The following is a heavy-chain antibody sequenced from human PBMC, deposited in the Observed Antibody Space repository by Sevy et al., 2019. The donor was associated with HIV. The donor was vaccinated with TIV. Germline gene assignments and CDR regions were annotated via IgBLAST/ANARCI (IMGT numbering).Heavy chain of an antibody. CDR1: GYTFTAHY. Sequence: ASVKVSCKAFGYTFTAHYMHWVRLVPGQGLEWMGWINPNSGGTKYAQKFQGRVTMTRDTSISTVYMEMSRLRSDDTALYYCATYSDYGGAFDPWGQGTLVTVSS. CDR3: ATYSDYGGAFDP. D-gene: IGHD5-12*01. CDR2: INPNSGGT. V-gene: IGHV1-2*02. J-gene: IGHJ5*02.